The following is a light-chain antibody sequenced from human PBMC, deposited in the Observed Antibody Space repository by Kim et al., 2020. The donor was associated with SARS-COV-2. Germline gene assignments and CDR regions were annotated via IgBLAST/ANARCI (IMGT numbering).Light chain of an antibody. CDR3: LQCDNLPT. CDR2: DAS. Sequence: DIQMTQSPSSLSASVGDRVTITCQASQDISNYLNWYQQKPGKAPKLLIYDASNLETGVPSRFSGSGSGTDFTFTISSLQPGDIATYYCLQCDNLPTFGRGTRLEIK. V-gene: IGKV1-33*01. CDR1: QDISNY. J-gene: IGKJ5*01.